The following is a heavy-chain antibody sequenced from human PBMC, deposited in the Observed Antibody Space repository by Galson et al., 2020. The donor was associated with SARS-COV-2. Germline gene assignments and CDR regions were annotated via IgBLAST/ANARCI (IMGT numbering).Heavy chain of an antibody. Sequence: GESLKISCAASGFTFSSYEMNWVRQAPGKGLEWVAYISSSGSTIYYADSVKGLFTISRDNAKNSLYLQMNSLRAADTAVYYCARGGTVSHCCVVVWGQETTVIVSS. CDR1: GFTFSSYE. D-gene: IGHD2-21*02. CDR2: ISSSGSTI. J-gene: IGHJ6*02. CDR3: ARGGTVSHCCVVV. V-gene: IGHV3-48*03.